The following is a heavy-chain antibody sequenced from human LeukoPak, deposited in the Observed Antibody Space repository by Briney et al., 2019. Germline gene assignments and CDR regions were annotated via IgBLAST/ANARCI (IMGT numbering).Heavy chain of an antibody. CDR1: GYTITGYY. J-gene: IGHJ4*02. CDR3: ARDVGEYCSSVSCYASDY. CDR2: INPSSGGT. D-gene: IGHD2-2*01. V-gene: IGHV1-2*02. Sequence: ASVKVSCKASGYTITGYYMHWVRQAPGQGLEWMGWINPSSGGTNYAQKFQGRVTMTRDTSISTAYMELSRLRSDDTAVYYCARDVGEYCSSVSCYASDYWGQGTLVTVSS.